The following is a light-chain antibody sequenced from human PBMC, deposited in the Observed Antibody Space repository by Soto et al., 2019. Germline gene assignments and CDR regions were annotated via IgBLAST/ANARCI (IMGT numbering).Light chain of an antibody. CDR1: QSVRTY. CDR3: QQRSSWPPSIT. CDR2: DAS. V-gene: IGKV3-11*01. Sequence: EIVLTQSPGTLSLSPGERATLYCRASQSVRTYLAWYQQKPGQAPRLLIYDASNRATGIPARFSGSGSGTDFTLTISSLEPEDFAVYYWQQRSSWPPSITFGQGTRLEIK. J-gene: IGKJ5*01.